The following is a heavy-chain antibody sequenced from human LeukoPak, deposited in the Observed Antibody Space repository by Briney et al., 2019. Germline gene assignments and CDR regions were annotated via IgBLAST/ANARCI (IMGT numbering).Heavy chain of an antibody. CDR2: IYYSGTT. CDR1: GGSIGSSSYF. Sequence: SETLSLTCTVSGGSIGSSSYFWGWIRQPPGKGLEWIGNIYYSGTTYYNPSLKSRVTISVDTSKNQFSLKLGSVTAADTAVYYCARLWTRDYYFDYWGQGTLVTVSS. CDR3: ARLWTRDYYFDY. D-gene: IGHD3-10*01. V-gene: IGHV4-39*01. J-gene: IGHJ4*02.